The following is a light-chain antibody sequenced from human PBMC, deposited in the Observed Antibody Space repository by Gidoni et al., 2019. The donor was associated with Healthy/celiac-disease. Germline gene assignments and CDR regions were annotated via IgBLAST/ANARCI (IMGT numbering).Light chain of an antibody. V-gene: IGKV1-33*01. CDR2: DAS. CDR1: QDISNY. CDR3: LGT. J-gene: IGKJ1*01. Sequence: DIQMTQSPSSLSASVGDRVTITCQASQDISNYLNWYQQKPGKAPKLLIYDASNLETGVPSRFSGSGSGTDFTFTISSLQPEDIATYYCLGTFGQGTKVEIK.